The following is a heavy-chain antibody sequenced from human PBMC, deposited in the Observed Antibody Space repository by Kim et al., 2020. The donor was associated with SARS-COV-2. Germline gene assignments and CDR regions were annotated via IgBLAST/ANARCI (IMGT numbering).Heavy chain of an antibody. CDR3: AKGPRRGGSYYLPGNYYGMDV. V-gene: IGHV3-23*01. J-gene: IGHJ6*02. CDR2: ISGSGGST. Sequence: GGSLRLSCAASGFTFSSYAMSWVRQAPGKGLEWVSAISGSGGSTYYADSVKGRFTISRDNSKNTLYLQMNSLRAEDTAVYYCAKGPRRGGSYYLPGNYYGMDVWGQGTTVTISS. CDR1: GFTFSSYA. D-gene: IGHD1-26*01.